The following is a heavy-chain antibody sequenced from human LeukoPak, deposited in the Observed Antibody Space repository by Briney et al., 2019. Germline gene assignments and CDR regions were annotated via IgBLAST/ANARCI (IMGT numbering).Heavy chain of an antibody. CDR2: IKEDESEK. V-gene: IGHV3-7*03. Sequence: GGSLRLSCAASGFTLSSSWMSWVRQAPGKGLQWVANIKEDESEKDYVDSVKGRFTVSRDNAKNSLDLQMNSLRAEDTAVYYCAAYRGAHHKTFDYWGQGTLVTVSS. J-gene: IGHJ4*02. CDR1: GFTLSSSW. D-gene: IGHD1-26*01. CDR3: AAYRGAHHKTFDY.